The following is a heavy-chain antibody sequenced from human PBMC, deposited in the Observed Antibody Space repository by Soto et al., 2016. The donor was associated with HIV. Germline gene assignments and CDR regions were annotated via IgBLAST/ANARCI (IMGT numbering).Heavy chain of an antibody. J-gene: IGHJ4*02. CDR3: AKLTILGIYWVVGAQSVYFDY. Sequence: VQLLESGGGLVQPGGSLRLSCAASGFTFSSYAMSWVRQAPGKGLEWVSAISGSGGSTYYADSVKGRFTISRDNSKNTLYLQMNSLRAEDTAVYYCAKLTILGIYWVVGAQSVYFDYWGQGTLVTVSS. CDR2: ISGSGGST. V-gene: IGHV3-23*01. D-gene: IGHD1-26*01. CDR1: GFTFSSYA.